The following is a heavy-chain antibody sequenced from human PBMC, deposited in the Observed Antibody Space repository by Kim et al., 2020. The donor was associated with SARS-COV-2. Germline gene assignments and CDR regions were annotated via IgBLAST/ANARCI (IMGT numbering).Heavy chain of an antibody. CDR3: ARATVGATTYYYGMDV. CDR1: GFTFSDYY. J-gene: IGHJ6*02. Sequence: GGSLRLSCAASGFTFSDYYMSWIRQAPGKGLEWVSYISSSGSTIYYADSVKGRFTISRDNAKNSLYLQMNSLRAEDTAVYYCARATVGATTYYYGMDVWGQGTTVTVSS. V-gene: IGHV3-11*01. D-gene: IGHD1-26*01. CDR2: ISSSGSTI.